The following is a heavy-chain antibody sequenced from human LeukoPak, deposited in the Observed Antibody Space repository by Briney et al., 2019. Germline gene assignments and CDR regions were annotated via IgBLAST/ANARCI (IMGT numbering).Heavy chain of an antibody. Sequence: PGGSLRLSCAASGFTFSSYSMNWVRQAPGKGLEWVSSISSSSSYIYYADSVKGRFTISRDNAKNSLYLQMSSLRAEDTAVYYCARDPQYCSSTSCSRWVYWGQGALVTVSS. V-gene: IGHV3-21*01. CDR1: GFTFSSYS. CDR2: ISSSSSYI. D-gene: IGHD2-2*01. J-gene: IGHJ4*02. CDR3: ARDPQYCSSTSCSRWVY.